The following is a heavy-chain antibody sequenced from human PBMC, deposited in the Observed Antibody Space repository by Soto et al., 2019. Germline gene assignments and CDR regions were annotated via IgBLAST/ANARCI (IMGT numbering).Heavy chain of an antibody. J-gene: IGHJ6*02. D-gene: IGHD3-3*01. CDR2: ISYDGSNK. Sequence: GGSLRLSCAASGFTFSRYAMHWVRQAPGKGLEWVAVISYDGSNKYYADSVKGRFTISRDNSKNTLYLQMNSLRAEDTAVYYCEWSGYYSGYYGMDVWGQGTTVTVSS. V-gene: IGHV3-30*14. CDR3: EWSGYYSGYYGMDV. CDR1: GFTFSRYA.